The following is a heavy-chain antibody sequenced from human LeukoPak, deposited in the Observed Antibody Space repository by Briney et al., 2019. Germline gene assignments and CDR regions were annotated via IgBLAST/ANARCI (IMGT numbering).Heavy chain of an antibody. V-gene: IGHV1-2*02. CDR2: INPHSGGT. CDR1: GYTFTDYY. J-gene: IGHJ4*02. CDR3: ARSGRGTYYYFDY. Sequence: ASVKVSCKASGYTFTDYYMHWVRQAPGQGLEWMGWINPHSGGTDHAQKFQGRVTMTRDTSISTAYMELSRLRSDDTAVYYCARSGRGTYYYFDYWGQGTLVTVSS. D-gene: IGHD1-26*01.